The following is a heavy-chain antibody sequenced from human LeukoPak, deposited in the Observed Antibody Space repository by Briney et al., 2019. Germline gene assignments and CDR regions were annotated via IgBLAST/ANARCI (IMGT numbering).Heavy chain of an antibody. CDR2: INTNTGNP. D-gene: IGHD3-10*01. CDR3: ASPYGSGSYYYYYGMDV. CDR1: GYTFTSYA. Sequence: ASVKVSCKASGYTFTSYAMNWVRQAPGQGLEWMGWINTNTGNPTYAQGFTGRFVFSLDTSVSTAYLQISSLKAEDTAVYYCASPYGSGSYYYYYGMDVWGQGTTVTVSS. V-gene: IGHV7-4-1*02. J-gene: IGHJ6*02.